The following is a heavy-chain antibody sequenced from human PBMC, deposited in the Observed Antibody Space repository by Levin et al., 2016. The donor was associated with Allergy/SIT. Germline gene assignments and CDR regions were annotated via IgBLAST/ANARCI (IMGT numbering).Heavy chain of an antibody. Sequence: GESLKISCAASGFTFSSYWMHWVRQAPGKGLVWVSGINWNGGGIYYVDSVKGRFTISRDNAKNSLYLQMNSLRAEDTAVYYCARDSGGDRNWFDPWGQGTLVTVSS. J-gene: IGHJ5*02. V-gene: IGHV3-74*01. D-gene: IGHD4-17*01. CDR2: INWNGGGI. CDR1: GFTFSSYW. CDR3: ARDSGGDRNWFDP.